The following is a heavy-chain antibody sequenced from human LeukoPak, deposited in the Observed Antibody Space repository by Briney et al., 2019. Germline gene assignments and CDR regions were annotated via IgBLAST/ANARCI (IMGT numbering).Heavy chain of an antibody. D-gene: IGHD1-26*01. CDR3: ARVVSGSYRFDY. J-gene: IGHJ4*02. Sequence: SETLSLTCTVSGGSISSYYWSWIQQPPGKGLEWIGYIYHSGSTYYNPSLKSRVTISVDRSKNQFSLKLSSVTAADTAVYYCARVVSGSYRFDYWGQGTLVTVSS. V-gene: IGHV4-59*12. CDR2: IYHSGST. CDR1: GGSISSYY.